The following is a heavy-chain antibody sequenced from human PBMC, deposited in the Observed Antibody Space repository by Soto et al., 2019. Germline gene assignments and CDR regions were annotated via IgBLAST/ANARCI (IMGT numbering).Heavy chain of an antibody. J-gene: IGHJ6*02. V-gene: IGHV4-59*12. D-gene: IGHD3-10*01. CDR1: GGSISSYY. Sequence: PSETLSLTCTVSGGSISSYYWSWIRQPPGKGLEWIGFIYYSGSTNYNPSLKSRVTISVDTSKNQFSLKLSSVTAADTAVYYCARDSPRVGEWLYYYYGMDVWGQGTTVTVSS. CDR2: IYYSGST. CDR3: ARDSPRVGEWLYYYYGMDV.